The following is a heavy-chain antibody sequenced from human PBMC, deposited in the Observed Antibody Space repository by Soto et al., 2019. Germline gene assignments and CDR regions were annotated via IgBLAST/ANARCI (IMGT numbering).Heavy chain of an antibody. D-gene: IGHD7-27*01. J-gene: IGHJ6*03. CDR2: IYYSGST. Sequence: SETLSLTCTVSGCSISSGGYYWSWIRQHPGKGLEWIGYIYYSGSTYYNPSLKSRVTISVDTSKNQFSLKLSSVTAADTAVYYCACLHGDNINGYYYYYYMDVWGKGTTVPVSS. CDR1: GCSISSGGYY. V-gene: IGHV4-31*03. CDR3: ACLHGDNINGYYYYYYMDV.